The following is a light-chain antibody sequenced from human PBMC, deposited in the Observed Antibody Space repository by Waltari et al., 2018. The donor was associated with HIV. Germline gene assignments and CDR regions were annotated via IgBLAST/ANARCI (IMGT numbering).Light chain of an antibody. CDR2: RNN. V-gene: IGLV1-47*01. CDR1: SSNIESNY. Sequence: QSVLTQPPSASGTPGQRVTISCSGSSSNIESNYVYWYQQLPGTAPKLLIYRNNQRPSGVPDRFACSKSGTSASLAIIGLRSEDEAEYYCAAWDDSLRGVFGGGTKLTVL. CDR3: AAWDDSLRGV. J-gene: IGLJ2*01.